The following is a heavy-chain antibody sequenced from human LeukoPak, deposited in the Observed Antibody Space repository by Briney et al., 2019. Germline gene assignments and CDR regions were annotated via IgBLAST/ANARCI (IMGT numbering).Heavy chain of an antibody. CDR1: GFTFRNYG. CDR2: ISDDGNNK. D-gene: IGHD2-15*01. Sequence: GGSLRLSCAASGFTFRNYGMHCVRQAPGKGLEWVAVISDDGNNKNYADSVKGRFTISRDNSNNTLYLQMNSLRAEDTAVYYCARDCSGGSCHQTYYYYGMDVWGQGTTVTVSS. V-gene: IGHV3-30*03. CDR3: ARDCSGGSCHQTYYYYGMDV. J-gene: IGHJ6*02.